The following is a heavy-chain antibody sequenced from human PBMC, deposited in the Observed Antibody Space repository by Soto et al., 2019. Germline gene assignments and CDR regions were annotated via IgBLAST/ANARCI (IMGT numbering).Heavy chain of an antibody. CDR1: GASIRSDS. CDR3: ARGYSSGWYFNWFDP. V-gene: IGHV4-59*01. CDR2: IKYSGST. J-gene: IGHJ5*02. Sequence: SETLSLTCTVSGASIRSDSWSWIRQPPGKGLEWIAYIKYSGSTNSNPSLRSRITIAVDTSTNQVSLKLTFVTAADTAVYYCARGYSSGWYFNWFDPWGQGTLVTVSS. D-gene: IGHD6-19*01.